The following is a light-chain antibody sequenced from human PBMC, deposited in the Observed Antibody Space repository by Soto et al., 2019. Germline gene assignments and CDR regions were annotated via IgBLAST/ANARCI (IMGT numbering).Light chain of an antibody. CDR2: AVS. CDR1: SSDFGSYNL. V-gene: IGLV2-23*02. J-gene: IGLJ3*02. CDR3: FSYASGSPLGV. Sequence: QSALTQPASVSGSPGQSITISCTGTSSDFGSYNLVSWYQQHPGRAPKLIIYAVSARPSGISNRFSGSKSGDTASLTISGLQAEDEADYYCFSYASGSPLGVFGGGTKLTVL.